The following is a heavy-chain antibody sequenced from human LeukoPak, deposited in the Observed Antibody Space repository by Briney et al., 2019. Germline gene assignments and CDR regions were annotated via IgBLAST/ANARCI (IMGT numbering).Heavy chain of an antibody. CDR3: ARHEMTTVTLNWFDP. D-gene: IGHD4-17*01. J-gene: IGHJ5*02. CDR1: GGSISGSY. V-gene: IGHV4-59*08. CDR2: MYNSGST. Sequence: SETLSLTCTVSGGSISGSYWSWIRQPPGKGLEWIAYMYNSGSTNYNPSLKSRVTISIDTSKNQFSLKLSSVTAADTAVYYCARHEMTTVTLNWFDPWGQGTLVTVSS.